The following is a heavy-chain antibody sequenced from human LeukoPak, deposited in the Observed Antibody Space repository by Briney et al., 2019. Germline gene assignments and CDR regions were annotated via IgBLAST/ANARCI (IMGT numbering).Heavy chain of an antibody. D-gene: IGHD2-2*01. Sequence: PGGSLRLSCAASGFTVNSNYMSWVRQAPGKGLEWGSVIYSGGSTYYADSVKGRFTISRDISKNTLYLQMNSLRAEDTAVYYCARDNYCSSTSCTDYYGMDVWGQGTTVTVSS. J-gene: IGHJ6*02. V-gene: IGHV3-66*01. CDR3: ARDNYCSSTSCTDYYGMDV. CDR1: GFTVNSNY. CDR2: IYSGGST.